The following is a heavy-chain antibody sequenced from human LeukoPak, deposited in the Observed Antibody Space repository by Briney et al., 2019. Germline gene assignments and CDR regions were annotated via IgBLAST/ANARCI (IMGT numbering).Heavy chain of an antibody. CDR1: GFTFSSYG. Sequence: PGGFLRLSCAASGFTFSSYGMHWVRQAPGKGLEWVAFIRYDGSNKYYADSVKGRLTISRDNSKNTLYLQMNSLRAEDTAVYYCAKVGAPPDYFDYWGQGTLVTVSS. D-gene: IGHD1-26*01. V-gene: IGHV3-30*02. CDR2: IRYDGSNK. J-gene: IGHJ4*02. CDR3: AKVGAPPDYFDY.